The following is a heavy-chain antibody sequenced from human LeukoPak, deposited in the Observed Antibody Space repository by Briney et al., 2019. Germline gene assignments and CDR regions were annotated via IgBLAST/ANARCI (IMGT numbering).Heavy chain of an antibody. Sequence: GGSLRLSCAASGLTFRDYYMSGVRQAPGKGLEWGGFIRSKAYGGTTEYAASVKGTFTISRDDSKSIAYRPVNSLMTEGTAVYYCSRADYYGSGSTISLDVWGKGSTVTVSS. CDR3: SRADYYGSGSTISLDV. D-gene: IGHD3-10*01. J-gene: IGHJ6*04. CDR1: GLTFRDYY. CDR2: IRSKAYGGTT. V-gene: IGHV3-49*04.